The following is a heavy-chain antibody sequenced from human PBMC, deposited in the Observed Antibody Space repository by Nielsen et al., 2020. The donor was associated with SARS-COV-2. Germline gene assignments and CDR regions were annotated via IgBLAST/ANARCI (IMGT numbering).Heavy chain of an antibody. CDR2: IYYSGST. CDR1: GGSISSYY. J-gene: IGHJ5*02. Sequence: SETLSLTCTVSGGSISSYYWSWIRQPPGKGLEWIGYIYYSGSTNYNPSLKSRVTISVDTSKNQFSLKLSSVTAADTAVYYCARVVAAGTYYYDSSLSGWFDPWGQGTLVTVSS. D-gene: IGHD3-22*01. CDR3: ARVVAAGTYYYDSSLSGWFDP. V-gene: IGHV4-59*01.